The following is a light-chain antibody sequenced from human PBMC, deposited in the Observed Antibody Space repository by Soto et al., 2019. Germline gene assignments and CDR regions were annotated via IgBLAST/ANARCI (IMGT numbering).Light chain of an antibody. J-gene: IGLJ1*01. Sequence: QSALTLPASVSGSPGQSITISCTGTSSDVGGYNYVSWYQQHPGKAPKLMIYDVSNRPSGVSNRFSGSKSGNTASLTISGLQAEDEADYYCSSYTSSSPPYVFGTGTKVTVL. V-gene: IGLV2-14*01. CDR3: SSYTSSSPPYV. CDR2: DVS. CDR1: SSDVGGYNY.